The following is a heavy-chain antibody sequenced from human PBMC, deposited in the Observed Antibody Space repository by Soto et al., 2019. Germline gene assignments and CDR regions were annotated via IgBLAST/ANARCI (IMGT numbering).Heavy chain of an antibody. CDR1: GFTFSSYW. Sequence: GGSLRLSCAASGFTFSSYWMHWVRQAPGKGLVWISRIIRDGSSTNYSDSVKGRFTISRDNAKNTLYLEINSLRAEDTAVYFCGSGGSGIYGMDIWGQGTTVTVSS. CDR3: GSGGSGIYGMDI. V-gene: IGHV3-74*01. J-gene: IGHJ6*02. D-gene: IGHD3-16*01. CDR2: IIRDGSST.